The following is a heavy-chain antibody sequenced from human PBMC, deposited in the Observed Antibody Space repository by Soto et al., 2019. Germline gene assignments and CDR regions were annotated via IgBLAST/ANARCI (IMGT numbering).Heavy chain of an antibody. CDR1: GFTFSSYA. Sequence: GGSLRLSCAASGFTFSSYAMSWVRQAPGKGLEWVSAISGSGGSTYYADSVKGRFTISRDNSKNTLYLQMNSLRAEDTAVYYCAKPGHIVVVTAIRHSKNAFDIWGQGTMVTVSS. V-gene: IGHV3-23*01. J-gene: IGHJ3*02. CDR2: ISGSGGST. D-gene: IGHD2-21*02. CDR3: AKPGHIVVVTAIRHSKNAFDI.